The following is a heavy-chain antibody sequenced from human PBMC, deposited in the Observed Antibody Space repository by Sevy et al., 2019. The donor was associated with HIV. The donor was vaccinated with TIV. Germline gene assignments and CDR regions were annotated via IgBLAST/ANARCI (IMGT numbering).Heavy chain of an antibody. V-gene: IGHV3-30*04. Sequence: GGSLRLSCAASGFTFSNYAMHWVRQAPGKGLEWVAVISYDGSNKYYGNSVKGRFTISRDNSKNTLYLQMNSLRAEDTAVYYCARVDEQRWLRLYYFDYWGQGTLVTVSS. CDR2: ISYDGSNK. D-gene: IGHD5-12*01. J-gene: IGHJ4*02. CDR1: GFTFSNYA. CDR3: ARVDEQRWLRLYYFDY.